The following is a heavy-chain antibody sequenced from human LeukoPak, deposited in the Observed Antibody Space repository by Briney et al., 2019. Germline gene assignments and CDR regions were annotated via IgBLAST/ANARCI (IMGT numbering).Heavy chain of an antibody. V-gene: IGHV1-18*04. CDR3: ARADYYGSGSYLDY. D-gene: IGHD3-10*01. J-gene: IGHJ4*02. CDR1: GYIFTGYY. Sequence: ASVKVSCKPSGYIFTGYYIHWVRQAPGQGLEWMGWISAYNGNTNYAQKLQGRVTMTTDTSTSTAYMELRSLRSDDTAVYYCARADYYGSGSYLDYWGQGTLVTVSS. CDR2: ISAYNGNT.